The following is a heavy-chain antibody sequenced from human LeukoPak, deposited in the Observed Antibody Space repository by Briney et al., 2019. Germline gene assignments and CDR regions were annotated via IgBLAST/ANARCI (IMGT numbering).Heavy chain of an antibody. J-gene: IGHJ4*02. D-gene: IGHD3-22*01. CDR1: GYTFTSYG. CDR3: ARDGLSSGYYLNDY. Sequence: RWASVKVSCKASGYTFTSYGISWVRQAPGQGLEWMGWISAYNGNTNYAQKLQGRVTMTTDTSTSTAYMEPRSLRSDDTAVYYCARDGLSSGYYLNDYWGQGTLATVSS. CDR2: ISAYNGNT. V-gene: IGHV1-18*01.